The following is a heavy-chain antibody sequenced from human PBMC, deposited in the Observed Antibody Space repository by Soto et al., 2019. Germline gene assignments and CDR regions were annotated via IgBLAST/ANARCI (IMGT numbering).Heavy chain of an antibody. D-gene: IGHD4-17*01. J-gene: IGHJ4*02. V-gene: IGHV1-69*17. Sequence: VQLVQSGAEVEKPGSSAKVSCKASGHTSNKYSITWVRQVPGQWLEWMGGIIPIFGINNYAQKFKGRVTITADTSTSTAYMELSSRRSEETAVYYCALGTKGDYGDYLPCDYWGQGTLVTVSS. CDR1: GHTSNKYS. CDR3: ALGTKGDYGDYLPCDY. CDR2: IIPIFGIN.